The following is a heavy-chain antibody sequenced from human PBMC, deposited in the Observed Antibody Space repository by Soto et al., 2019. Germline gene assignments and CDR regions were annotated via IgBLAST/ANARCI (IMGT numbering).Heavy chain of an antibody. CDR1: GGSISSSSYY. V-gene: IGHV4-39*01. D-gene: IGHD5-12*01. CDR2: IYNSGST. Sequence: SETLSLTCTVSGGSISSSSYYWGWIRQPPGKGMEWIGSIYNSGSTYYNPSLKSRVTISVDTSKNQISLKLSTVTAADSVLYYCARGWDSGYDSEYYFDYWGQGTLVTVSS. J-gene: IGHJ4*02. CDR3: ARGWDSGYDSEYYFDY.